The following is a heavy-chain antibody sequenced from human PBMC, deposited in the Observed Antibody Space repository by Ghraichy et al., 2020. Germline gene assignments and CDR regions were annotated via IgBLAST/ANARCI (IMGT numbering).Heavy chain of an antibody. V-gene: IGHV3-30*18. D-gene: IGHD6-13*01. CDR3: AKDIAAAGTGLGY. CDR1: GFTFSSYG. J-gene: IGHJ4*02. CDR2: ISYDGSNK. Sequence: GGSLRLSCAASGFTFSSYGMHWVRQAPGKGLEWVAVISYDGSNKYYADSVKGRFTISRDNSKNTLYLQMNSLRAEDTAVYYCAKDIAAAGTGLGYWGQGTLVTVSS.